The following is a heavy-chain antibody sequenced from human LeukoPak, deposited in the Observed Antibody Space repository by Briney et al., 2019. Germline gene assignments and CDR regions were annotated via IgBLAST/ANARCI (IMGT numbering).Heavy chain of an antibody. CDR1: GYTFTDYY. J-gene: IGHJ5*02. CDR2: INPSGGTT. V-gene: IGHV1-46*01. Sequence: APVKVSCKASGYTFTDYYVHWVRQAPGQGLEWMGIINPSGGTTNYAQKFQGRLTMTRDTSTSTVYMELSRLRSEDTAVYYCARDLAIIVLLGTSPMGWFDPWGQGTLVTVSS. D-gene: IGHD3-3*01. CDR3: ARDLAIIVLLGTSPMGWFDP.